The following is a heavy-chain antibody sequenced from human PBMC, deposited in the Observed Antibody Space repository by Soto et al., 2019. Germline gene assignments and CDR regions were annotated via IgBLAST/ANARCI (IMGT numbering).Heavy chain of an antibody. CDR3: AGAGSYYGSGSGFDP. J-gene: IGHJ5*02. CDR2: IYHSGST. V-gene: IGHV4-4*02. CDR1: GGSISSSNW. Sequence: QVQLQESGPGLVKPSGTLSLTCAVSGGSISSSNWWSWVRQPPGKGLEWIGEIYHSGSTNYNPSLKCTVTISVDKSKNQFSLKLSSVTAADTAVYYCAGAGSYYGSGSGFDPWGQGTLVTVSS. D-gene: IGHD3-10*01.